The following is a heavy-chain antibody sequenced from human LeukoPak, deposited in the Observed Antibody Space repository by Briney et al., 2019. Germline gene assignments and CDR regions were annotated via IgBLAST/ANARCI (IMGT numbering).Heavy chain of an antibody. V-gene: IGHV3-21*01. CDR2: ISSSSSYI. CDR1: VFTFSSFR. D-gene: IGHD6-19*01. Sequence: GGPLRLSCAASVFTFSSFRMSWVRQAPGKGLGWGSSISSSSSYICYADSVKGRFTISRDNAKNSLYLQMNSLRAEDTAVYSCAKVAFVAGRSYFVYWGEGAMVAVSS. CDR3: AKVAFVAGRSYFVY. J-gene: IGHJ4*02.